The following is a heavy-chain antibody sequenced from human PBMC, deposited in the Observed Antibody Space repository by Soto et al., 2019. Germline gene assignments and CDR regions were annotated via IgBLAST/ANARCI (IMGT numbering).Heavy chain of an antibody. CDR3: ARDQLILPAHDFFYGSDV. V-gene: IGHV3-7*03. D-gene: IGHD2-21*02. CDR1: GFTLSIYS. J-gene: IGHJ6*02. CDR2: IPQEGSDG. Sequence: PGGSLRLSCEVSGFTLSIYSMTGVGQAPGKGLEWVAKIPQEGSDGHYVDSVKGRFTISRDNAKNSVYLQMNSLRAEDTAVYYCARDQLILPAHDFFYGSDVWGQGAKVTVSS.